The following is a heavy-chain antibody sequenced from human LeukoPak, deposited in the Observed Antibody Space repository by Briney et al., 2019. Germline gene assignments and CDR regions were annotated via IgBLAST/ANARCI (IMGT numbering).Heavy chain of an antibody. CDR2: YYYGGST. Sequence: PSETLSHTCAFSGGSVNSHFCSWVRHSPGKELEWIGYYYYGGSTLYNPSLSSRVTTSVDASKNHFSLRLNSVTPADTGVYYCAIMGSAYGNAFDVWGQGTMVTVS. CDR1: GGSVNSHF. CDR3: AIMGSAYGNAFDV. D-gene: IGHD3-3*01. J-gene: IGHJ3*01. V-gene: IGHV4-59*02.